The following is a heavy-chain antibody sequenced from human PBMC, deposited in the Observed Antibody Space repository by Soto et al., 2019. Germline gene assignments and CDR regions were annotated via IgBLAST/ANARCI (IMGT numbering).Heavy chain of an antibody. CDR2: IFFTGNI. Sequence: QLQLQESGPGLVKPSETLSLNCTVSGASLSTISYYWGWIRQPPGKGLEWVGSIFFTGNIYHNQSLKSRVTISVDTSRNQFSLKVNSVTAAETAVYYCASRHCSGGSCSNPGFDSWGQGALVTVSS. V-gene: IGHV4-39*01. J-gene: IGHJ4*02. D-gene: IGHD2-15*01. CDR1: GASLSTISYY. CDR3: ASRHCSGGSCSNPGFDS.